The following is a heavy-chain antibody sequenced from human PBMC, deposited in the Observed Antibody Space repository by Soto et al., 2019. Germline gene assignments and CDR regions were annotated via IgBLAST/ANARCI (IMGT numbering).Heavy chain of an antibody. CDR3: ARESGGATATLDYYYFYMDV. CDR1: GDTFTGYY. J-gene: IGHJ6*03. V-gene: IGHV1-2*04. Sequence: QVQLVQSGAEVKKPGASVTVSCRASGDTFTGYYMHWVRQAPGQGLEWMGWINPNSGFTKYAQKFQGWVTMTRDKSIRTVYMERSRLRSDDTAVYYCARESGGATATLDYYYFYMDVWGTGTTVTVSS. CDR2: INPNSGFT. D-gene: IGHD5-12*01.